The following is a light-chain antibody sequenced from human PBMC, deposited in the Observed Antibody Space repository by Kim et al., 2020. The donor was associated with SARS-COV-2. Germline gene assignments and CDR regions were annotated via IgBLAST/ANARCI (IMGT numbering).Light chain of an antibody. V-gene: IGLV3-19*01. CDR1: SLRSYY. CDR3: NSRDSSGNHWV. J-gene: IGLJ3*02. CDR2: TNN. Sequence: AQGQQVRITCRRDSLRSYYATWYQQKPGQAPILVIYTNNNRPSGIPDRFSGSSSGNTASLTITGAQAEDEADYYCNSRDSSGNHWVFGGGTQLTVL.